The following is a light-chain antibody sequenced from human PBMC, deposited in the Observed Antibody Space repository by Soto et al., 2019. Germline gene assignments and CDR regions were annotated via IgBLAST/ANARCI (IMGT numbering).Light chain of an antibody. CDR1: SSDVGDYNF. Sequence: QSALTQPRSVSGSPGQSVTISCTGTSSDVGDYNFVSWYQQHPGKAPKLVIYDVSKRPSGVPDRFSGSKSGNTASLTISGLQADDEADHYCCSYAGSYTYVFGTGTKVTVL. CDR2: DVS. CDR3: CSYAGSYTYV. V-gene: IGLV2-11*01. J-gene: IGLJ1*01.